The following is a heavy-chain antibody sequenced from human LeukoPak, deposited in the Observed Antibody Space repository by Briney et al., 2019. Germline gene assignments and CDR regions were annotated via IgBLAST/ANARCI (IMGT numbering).Heavy chain of an antibody. J-gene: IGHJ6*03. D-gene: IGHD4-17*01. CDR1: GGSISSSSYY. CDR2: IYYSGST. CDR3: ARRDGDFYYYYYYMDV. V-gene: IGHV4-39*01. Sequence: SETLSLTCTVSGGSISSSSYYWGWLRQPPGKGLEWIGSIYYSGSTYYNPSLKSRVTISVDTSKNQFSLKLSSVTAADTAVYYCARRDGDFYYYYYYMDVWGKGTTVTVSS.